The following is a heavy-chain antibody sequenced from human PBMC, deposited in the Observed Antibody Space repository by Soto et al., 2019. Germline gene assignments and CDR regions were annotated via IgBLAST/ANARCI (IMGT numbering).Heavy chain of an antibody. CDR2: ISSSSSYI. V-gene: IGHV3-21*01. J-gene: IGHJ4*02. CDR1: GFTFSSYS. CDR3: ARDRRGTPFSSIAAPADY. D-gene: IGHD6-6*01. Sequence: EVQLVESGGGLVKPGGSLRLSCAASGFTFSSYSMNWVRQAPGKGLEWVSSISSSSSYIYYADSVKGRFTISRDNAKNSLYLQMNSLRAEDTAVYYCARDRRGTPFSSIAAPADYWGQGTLVTVSS.